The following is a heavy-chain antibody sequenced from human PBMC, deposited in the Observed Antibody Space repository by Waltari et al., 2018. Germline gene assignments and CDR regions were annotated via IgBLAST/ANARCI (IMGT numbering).Heavy chain of an antibody. J-gene: IGHJ4*02. CDR1: GVTSSSTV. Sequence: QVQLVESGGGVVQPGRSLRLSCAASGVTSSSTVMHWVRQAHGKGLGWVAVISYDGSNKYYADAVKGRFTISRDNSKNTLYLQMNSLRAEDTAVYYCAKDPGLVYRSSWYFDYWGQGTLVTVSS. D-gene: IGHD6-13*01. CDR3: AKDPGLVYRSSWYFDY. V-gene: IGHV3-30*18. CDR2: ISYDGSNK.